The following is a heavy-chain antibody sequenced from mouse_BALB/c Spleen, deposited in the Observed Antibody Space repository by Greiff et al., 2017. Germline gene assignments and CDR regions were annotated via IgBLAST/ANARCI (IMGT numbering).Heavy chain of an antibody. D-gene: IGHD2-3*01. CDR3: ARGKIYDDYYWFAY. Sequence: VQLQQSGAELARPGASVKMSCKASGYTFTSYTMHWVKQRPGQGLEWIGYINPSSGYTNYNQKFKDKATLTADKSSSTAYMQLSSLTSEDAAVYYCARGKIYDDYYWFAYWGQGTLVTVSA. J-gene: IGHJ3*01. CDR2: INPSSGYT. CDR1: GYTFTSYT. V-gene: IGHV1-4*01.